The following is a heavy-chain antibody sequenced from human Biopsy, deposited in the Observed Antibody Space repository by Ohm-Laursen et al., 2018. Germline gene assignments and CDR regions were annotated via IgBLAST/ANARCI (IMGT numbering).Heavy chain of an antibody. V-gene: IGHV1-69*13. CDR1: GYMFYSYG. Sequence: SVKVSCKASGYMFYSYGVSWVRQAPGQGLEWMGGIITFFRTVNYAQKFQGRLTITADESTTTAYMELSSLRSEDTAVYYCAPQALRDPAILTGGYHYDMAVWGQGTTVTVSS. D-gene: IGHD3-9*01. CDR2: IITFFRTV. J-gene: IGHJ6*02. CDR3: APQALRDPAILTGGYHYDMAV.